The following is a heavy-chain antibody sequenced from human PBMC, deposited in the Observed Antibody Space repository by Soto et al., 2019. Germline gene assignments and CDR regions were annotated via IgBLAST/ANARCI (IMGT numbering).Heavy chain of an antibody. V-gene: IGHV4-34*01. CDR3: AKSHIAAAGTGRAFDY. Sequence: PSETLSLTCAVYGGSFSGYYWSWIRQPPGKGLEWIGEINQSGSTNYNPSLKSRVTISVDTSKNQFSLKLSSVTAADTAVYYCAKSHIAAAGTGRAFDYWGQGTLVTVSS. D-gene: IGHD6-13*01. CDR1: GGSFSGYY. J-gene: IGHJ4*02. CDR2: INQSGST.